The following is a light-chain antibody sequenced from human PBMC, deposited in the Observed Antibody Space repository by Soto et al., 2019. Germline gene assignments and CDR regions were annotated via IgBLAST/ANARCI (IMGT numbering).Light chain of an antibody. CDR2: RTN. CDR3: VLYMGRVIWV. CDR1: SGSVSTNNY. J-gene: IGLJ3*02. Sequence: QAVVTQEPSFSVSPGGTVTLTCALSSGSVSTNNYPSWCQQTPGQPPRTLIFRTNTRSSGVPDRFSGSILGSKAALTITGAQADDESDYYCVLYMGRVIWVFGGGTKLTVL. V-gene: IGLV8-61*01.